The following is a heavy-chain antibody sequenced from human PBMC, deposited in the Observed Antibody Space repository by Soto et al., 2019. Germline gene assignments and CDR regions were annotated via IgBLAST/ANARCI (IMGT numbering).Heavy chain of an antibody. CDR2: VNPSGGHT. Sequence: QVQLMQSGAEVKKPGASVKVSCKASGDTFTDYYIHWVRQAPGQGLEWMGTVNPSGGHTTYAQHFMGRVTMTGDTSTSTLYMELTSLTSADPAIYYCARGGHVVVVTAALDYWGQGTLVTVSS. D-gene: IGHD2-21*02. J-gene: IGHJ4*02. V-gene: IGHV1-46*01. CDR1: GDTFTDYY. CDR3: ARGGHVVVVTAALDY.